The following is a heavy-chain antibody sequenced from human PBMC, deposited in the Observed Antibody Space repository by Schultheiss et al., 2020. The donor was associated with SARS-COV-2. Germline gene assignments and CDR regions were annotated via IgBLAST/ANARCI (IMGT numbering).Heavy chain of an antibody. V-gene: IGHV3-7*01. CDR2: IKQDGSEK. CDR1: GFTFSNAW. J-gene: IGHJ6*02. Sequence: GGSLRLSCATSGFTFSNAWLSWVRQAPGKGLEWVANIKQDGSEKYYVDSVKGRFTISRDNAKNTLYLQMNSLRADDTAVYYCARLWGDRGMDVWGQGTTVTVSS. D-gene: IGHD3-10*01. CDR3: ARLWGDRGMDV.